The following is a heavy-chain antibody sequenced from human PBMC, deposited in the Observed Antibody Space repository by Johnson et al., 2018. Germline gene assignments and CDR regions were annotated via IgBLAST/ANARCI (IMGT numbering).Heavy chain of an antibody. J-gene: IGHJ3*02. Sequence: VQLVQSGGGGVQAGGSLRLSCAASGFTVSSNYMSWVRQAPGKGLEWVSVIYSGGSTYYADSGTGRFTIYRDNAKNSLYLQMNSLRAEDTAVYYCAKGSKYYDSSDDAFDIWGQGTMVTVSS. CDR3: AKGSKYYDSSDDAFDI. V-gene: IGHV3-66*02. D-gene: IGHD3-22*01. CDR1: GFTVSSNY. CDR2: IYSGGST.